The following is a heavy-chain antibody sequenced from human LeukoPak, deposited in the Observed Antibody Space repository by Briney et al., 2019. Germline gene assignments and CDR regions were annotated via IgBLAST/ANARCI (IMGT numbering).Heavy chain of an antibody. J-gene: IGHJ4*02. Sequence: SETLSLTCAVYGGSFNEYFWSWIRQPPGKGLEWIGEINHSGISNYNPSLKSRVTISVDRSKNQFSLTMTSVTAADTAVYYCARIADVATTDYWGQGTLVTVSS. V-gene: IGHV4-34*01. CDR3: ARIADVATTDY. CDR2: INHSGIS. D-gene: IGHD5-12*01. CDR1: GGSFNEYF.